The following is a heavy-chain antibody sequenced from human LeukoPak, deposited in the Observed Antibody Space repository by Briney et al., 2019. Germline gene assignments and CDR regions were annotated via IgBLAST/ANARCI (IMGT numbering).Heavy chain of an antibody. CDR1: GFTFSDYE. Sequence: GGSLKLSCAASGFTFSDYEMNWVRQAPGKGLEWVSYISSSGGTIYYTDSVKGRFTISRDNTKNSLYLQMNRLRAEDTAAYYCARAPYTTVVYWYFDLWGRGTLVTVSS. J-gene: IGHJ2*01. D-gene: IGHD1-1*01. CDR3: ARAPYTTVVYWYFDL. CDR2: ISSSGGTI. V-gene: IGHV3-48*03.